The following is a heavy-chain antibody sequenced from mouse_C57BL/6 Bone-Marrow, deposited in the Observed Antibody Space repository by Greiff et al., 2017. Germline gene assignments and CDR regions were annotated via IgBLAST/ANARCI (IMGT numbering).Heavy chain of an antibody. CDR2: IYPRSGNT. CDR1: GYTFTSYG. CDR3: AGGWYFDV. V-gene: IGHV1-81*01. Sequence: QVQLKQSGAELARPGASVKLSCKASGYTFTSYGISWVKQRTGQGLEWIGEIYPRSGNTSYNEKFKGKATLTADKSSSTAYMELRSLTSEVDAVYFCAGGWYFDVWGTGTTVTVSS. J-gene: IGHJ1*03.